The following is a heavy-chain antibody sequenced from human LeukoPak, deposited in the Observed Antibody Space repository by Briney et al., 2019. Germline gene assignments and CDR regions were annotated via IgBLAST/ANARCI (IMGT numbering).Heavy chain of an antibody. J-gene: IGHJ4*02. CDR2: IFYSGST. Sequence: PSETLSLTCTVSGGSISTSNYYWGWIRQPPGKGLEWIGNIFYSGSTYYSPSLKSRVTISVDTSKNQFSLKLSSVTAADTAVYYCAKRYCSSTTCYDDRGAFDYWGQGTLVTVSS. V-gene: IGHV4-39*07. D-gene: IGHD2-2*01. CDR3: AKRYCSSTTCYDDRGAFDY. CDR1: GGSISTSNYY.